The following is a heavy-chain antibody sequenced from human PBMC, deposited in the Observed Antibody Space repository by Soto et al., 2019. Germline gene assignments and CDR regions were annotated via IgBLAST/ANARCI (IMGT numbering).Heavy chain of an antibody. CDR3: ARGYDFFSRGRMDV. D-gene: IGHD3-3*01. CDR1: GGTFSSYA. V-gene: IGHV1-69*13. CDR2: IIPIFGTA. J-gene: IGHJ6*02. Sequence: SVKVSCKASGGTFSSYAISWVRQAPGQGLEWMGGIIPIFGTANYAQKFQGRVTITADESTSTAYMELSSLRSEDTAVYYCARGYDFFSRGRMDVRGQGTTVTVAS.